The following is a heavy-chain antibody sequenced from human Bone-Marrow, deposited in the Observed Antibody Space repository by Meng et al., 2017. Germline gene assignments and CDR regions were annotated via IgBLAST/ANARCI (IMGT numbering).Heavy chain of an antibody. CDR1: GYSISSGYY. CDR2: IYHSGST. Sequence: SETLSLTCTASGYSISSGYYWGWIRQPPGKGLEWIGNIYHSGSTYYNPSLKSRVTISVDTSKNQFSLKLSSMTAADTAVYYCASLTYGMDVWGQGTMVTVSS. J-gene: IGHJ6*02. V-gene: IGHV4-38-2*02. CDR3: ASLTYGMDV.